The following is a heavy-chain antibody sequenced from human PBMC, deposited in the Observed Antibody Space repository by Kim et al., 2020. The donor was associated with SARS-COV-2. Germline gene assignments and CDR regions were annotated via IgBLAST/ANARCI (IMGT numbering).Heavy chain of an antibody. V-gene: IGHV6-1*01. D-gene: IGHD6-13*01. CDR2: N. CDR3: ARVTAVGGMDV. J-gene: IGHJ6*02. Sequence: NDYAVSVKSRIIIHPDPSTNQFSLQLNSVTPGDTAVYYCARVTAVGGMDVWGQGTTVTVSS.